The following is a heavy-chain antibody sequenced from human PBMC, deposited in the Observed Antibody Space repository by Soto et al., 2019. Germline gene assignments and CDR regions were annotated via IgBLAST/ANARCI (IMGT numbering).Heavy chain of an antibody. V-gene: IGHV1-69*06. CDR1: GYSFSSHA. CDR3: ARGGALSTSWYWGDGLDS. Sequence: QVHLEQSGSEVKKSGSSVKVSCTASGYSFSSHAITWVRQAPGQGLEWMGGIIPVFGTPSYAQKVQGRVTISADKSTNTSYLELRSLRSEDTAVYYCARGGALSTSWYWGDGLDSWGQGTQVTVSS. CDR2: IIPVFGTP. J-gene: IGHJ4*02. D-gene: IGHD6-13*01.